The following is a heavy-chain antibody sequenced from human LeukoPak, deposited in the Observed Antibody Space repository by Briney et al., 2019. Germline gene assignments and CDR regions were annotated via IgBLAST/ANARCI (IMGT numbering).Heavy chain of an antibody. CDR3: ARDRASSITMIVVVIPSDAFDI. J-gene: IGHJ3*02. D-gene: IGHD3-22*01. Sequence: SETLSLTCTVSGGSVSSSHYWGWIRQPPVKGLEWIGSIYYGGSTYYNASLRSRVTTSVDTSKNQFSLKLSSVTAADTAVYYCARDRASSITMIVVVIPSDAFDIWGQGTMVTVSS. CDR2: IYYGGST. CDR1: GGSVSSSHY. V-gene: IGHV4-39*07.